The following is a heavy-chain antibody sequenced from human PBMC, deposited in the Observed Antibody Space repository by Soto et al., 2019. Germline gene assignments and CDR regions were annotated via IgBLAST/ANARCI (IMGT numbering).Heavy chain of an antibody. CDR1: GYTFTGYY. J-gene: IGHJ6*02. V-gene: IGHV1-2*02. Sequence: QVQLVQSGAEVKKPGASVKVSCKASGYTFTGYYMHWVRQAPGQGLEWMGWINPNSGGTNNAQKFQGRVTMTRDTSISTAYMELSRLRSDDMAVYYCAREYGDYLVSLFFYYYGMDVCGQGTTVTVSS. CDR3: AREYGDYLVSLFFYYYGMDV. CDR2: INPNSGGT. D-gene: IGHD4-17*01.